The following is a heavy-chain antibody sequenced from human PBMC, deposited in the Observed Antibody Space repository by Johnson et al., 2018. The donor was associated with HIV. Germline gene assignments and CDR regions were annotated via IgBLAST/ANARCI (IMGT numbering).Heavy chain of an antibody. CDR1: GFTFSSYW. CDR3: AKAFSTFHDAFDI. D-gene: IGHD2/OR15-2a*01. CDR2: INSDGSST. Sequence: MQLVESGGGLVQPGGSLRLSCAASGFTFSSYWMHWVRQAPGKGLVWVSRINSDGSSTSYADSVKGRFTISRDNAKNTLYLQMNSLRAEDTAVYFCAKAFSTFHDAFDIWGQGTMVTVSS. J-gene: IGHJ3*02. V-gene: IGHV3-74*02.